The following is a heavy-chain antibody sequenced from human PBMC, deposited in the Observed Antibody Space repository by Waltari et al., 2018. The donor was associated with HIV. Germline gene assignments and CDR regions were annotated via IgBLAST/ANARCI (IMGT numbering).Heavy chain of an antibody. V-gene: IGHV4-39*01. J-gene: IGHJ6*02. D-gene: IGHD3-16*01. Sequence: QLHLQQSGPGLVNPSETLSLSCPVSGGSISRRNYYWGWIRQPPGMGLEWIGSIYYSGSTYYNPALKSRVTVSVDTSRNQFSLKLYSVTAADTAVYYCTSGGVGSTEDFYYGMDVWGQGTTVTVSS. CDR3: TSGGVGSTEDFYYGMDV. CDR2: IYYSGST. CDR1: GGSISRRNYY.